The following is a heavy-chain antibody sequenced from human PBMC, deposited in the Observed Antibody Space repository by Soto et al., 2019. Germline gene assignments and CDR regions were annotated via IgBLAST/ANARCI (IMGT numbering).Heavy chain of an antibody. D-gene: IGHD6-19*01. CDR1: GLTVNSNY. CDR3: ARPRYSSGWFPFDY. V-gene: IGHV3-53*01. CDR2: IYSGGST. Sequence: EVQLVESGGGLIQPGGSLRLSCAASGLTVNSNYMSWVRQAPGKGLEWVSVIYSGGSTYYADSVKGRFTISRDNSKNTLYLQMNSLRAEDTAVYYCARPRYSSGWFPFDYWGQGTLVTVSS. J-gene: IGHJ4*02.